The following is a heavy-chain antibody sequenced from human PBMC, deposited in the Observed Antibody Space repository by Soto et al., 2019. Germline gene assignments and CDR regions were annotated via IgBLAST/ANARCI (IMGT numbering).Heavy chain of an antibody. J-gene: IGHJ6*03. CDR1: GGSISSSSYY. Sequence: PSETLSLTFTVSGGSISSSSYYWGWIRQPPGKGLEWIGSIYYSGSTYYNPSLKSRVTISVDTSKNQFSLKLSSVTAADTAVYYCARRANAGGYMDVWGKGTTVTVSS. CDR2: IYYSGST. CDR3: ARRANAGGYMDV. V-gene: IGHV4-39*01. D-gene: IGHD3-10*01.